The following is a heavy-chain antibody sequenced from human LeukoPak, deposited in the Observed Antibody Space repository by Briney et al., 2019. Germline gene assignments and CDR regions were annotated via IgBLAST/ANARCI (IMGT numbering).Heavy chain of an antibody. CDR3: VRGGPSTWF. V-gene: IGHV3-74*01. J-gene: IGHJ4*02. D-gene: IGHD3-22*01. CDR1: RFTFSDYW. Sequence: GGSLRLSCAASRFTFSDYWMHWVRRVPGKGPVWVARINDDGSDTVYADSVKGRFTISGDDAKNMLFLQMNSLRGEDTAVYHCVRGGPSTWFWGQGTLVTVSS. CDR2: INDDGSDT.